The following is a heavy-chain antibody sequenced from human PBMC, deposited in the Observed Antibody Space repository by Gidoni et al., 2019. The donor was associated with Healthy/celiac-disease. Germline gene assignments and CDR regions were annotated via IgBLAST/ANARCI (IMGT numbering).Heavy chain of an antibody. V-gene: IGHV3-15*07. CDR2: IKSKTDGGTT. D-gene: IGHD6-6*01. J-gene: IGHJ6*02. CDR3: TTDSSSSSAYYYYGMDV. Sequence: EVQLVESGGGLVKPGGSLRLSCAASGFPFSNAWFNWVRQAPGKGLEGVGRIKSKTDGGTTDYAAPVKGRFTISRDDSKNTLYLQMNSLKTEDTAVYYCTTDSSSSSAYYYYGMDVWGQGTTVTVSS. CDR1: GFPFSNAW.